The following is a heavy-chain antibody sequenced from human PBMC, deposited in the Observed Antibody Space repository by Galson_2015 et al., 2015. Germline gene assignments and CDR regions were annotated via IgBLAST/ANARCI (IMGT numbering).Heavy chain of an antibody. CDR1: GVTFSSYD. Sequence: SLRISCAASGVTFSSYDMNWVRQAPGKGLEWLSFISTSSSFTDNADSVTRRFTISRDNAKNSLSLQMNSVRAEDTAVYYCARVKVAYGLGTRLGDTAYYFDHCGQGTLVTVSS. CDR3: ARVKVAYGLGTRLGDTAYYFDH. CDR2: ISTSSSFT. V-gene: IGHV3-21*05. J-gene: IGHJ4*02. D-gene: IGHD3-10*01.